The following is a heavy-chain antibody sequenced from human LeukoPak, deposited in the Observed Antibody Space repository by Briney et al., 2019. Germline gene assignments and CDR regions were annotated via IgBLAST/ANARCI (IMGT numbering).Heavy chain of an antibody. Sequence: SETLSLTCTVSGGSINSDYWTWIRQPPTKGLEWIGYIYSNGATSYNPSLKSRVTMSVDTSKKHFSLKMTSVTAADTAVYYCARYGGSGWVIDKWGQGTLVIVSS. D-gene: IGHD6-19*01. CDR1: GGSINSDY. CDR3: ARYGGSGWVIDK. CDR2: IYSNGAT. V-gene: IGHV4-59*08. J-gene: IGHJ4*02.